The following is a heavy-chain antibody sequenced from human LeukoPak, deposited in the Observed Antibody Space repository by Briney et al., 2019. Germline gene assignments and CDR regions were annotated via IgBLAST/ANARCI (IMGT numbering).Heavy chain of an antibody. CDR2: ISGNALST. CDR1: GFTFSSYA. Sequence: GGSLRLACAASGFTFSSYAMTWVRQAPGKGLEWVSGISGNALSTYYADSVKGRFTISRDNSKTTLYLQMNTLRAEDTAVYYCAKEAPRPVRAFISVYFDYWGQGTLVTVSS. D-gene: IGHD2-21*01. CDR3: AKEAPRPVRAFISVYFDY. V-gene: IGHV3-23*01. J-gene: IGHJ4*02.